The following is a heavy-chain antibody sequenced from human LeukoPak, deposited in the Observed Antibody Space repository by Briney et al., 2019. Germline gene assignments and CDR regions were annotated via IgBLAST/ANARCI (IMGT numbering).Heavy chain of an antibody. J-gene: IGHJ4*02. CDR1: GFTFSSYG. Sequence: GGSLRLSCVASGFTFSSYGMSWVRQAPGKGLEWISTISGSGGSTYYTDSVKGRFTISRDNSKKTLYLQMNSLRADDTAVYYCAKDQLNRYCSGGSCSITLDSWGQGTLVTVSS. V-gene: IGHV3-23*01. CDR2: ISGSGGST. CDR3: AKDQLNRYCSGGSCSITLDS. D-gene: IGHD2-15*01.